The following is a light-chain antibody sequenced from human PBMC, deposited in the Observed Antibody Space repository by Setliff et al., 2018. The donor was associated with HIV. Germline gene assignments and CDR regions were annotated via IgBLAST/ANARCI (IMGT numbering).Light chain of an antibody. J-gene: IGLJ2*01. CDR2: AVS. V-gene: IGLV2-14*01. CDR3: SSYRSGTIL. Sequence: QSALTQSASVSGSPGQSITISCTGTSSDVGGYNYVSWYQQHPGKAHKLMIYAVSNRPSGVSNRFSGSKSGNTASLTISGLQAEDEADYYCSSYRSGTILFGGGTK. CDR1: SSDVGGYNY.